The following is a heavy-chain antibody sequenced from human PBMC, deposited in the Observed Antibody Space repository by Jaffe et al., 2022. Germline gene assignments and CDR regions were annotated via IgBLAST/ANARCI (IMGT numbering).Heavy chain of an antibody. V-gene: IGHV4-59*01. CDR3: AREDGTTGWFDP. CDR1: GGSISSYY. Sequence: QVQLQESGPGLVKPSETLSLTCTVSGGSISSYYWSWIRQPPGKGLEWIGYIYYSGSTNYNPSLKSRVTISVDTSKNQFSLKLSSVTAADTAVYYCAREDGTTGWFDPWGQGTLVTVSS. J-gene: IGHJ5*02. CDR2: IYYSGST.